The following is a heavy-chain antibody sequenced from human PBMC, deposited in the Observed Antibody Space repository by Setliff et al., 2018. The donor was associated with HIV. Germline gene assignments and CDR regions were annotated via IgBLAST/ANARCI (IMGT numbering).Heavy chain of an antibody. CDR2: INVNNGNT. CDR3: ARVASSSWYYFDY. V-gene: IGHV1-18*01. Sequence: ASVKVSCKASGYTFIHYDVSWVRRAPGQGLEWMGWINVNNGNTNYAQKFQGRVTMTSDTSISTAYLELSGLTSDDTAVYYCARVASSSWYYFDYWGQGTLVTVSS. D-gene: IGHD6-13*01. CDR1: GYTFIHYD. J-gene: IGHJ4*02.